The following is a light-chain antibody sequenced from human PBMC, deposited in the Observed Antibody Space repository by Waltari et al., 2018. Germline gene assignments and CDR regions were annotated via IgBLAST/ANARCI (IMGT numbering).Light chain of an antibody. J-gene: IGLJ3*02. V-gene: IGLV1-36*01. CDR3: ASWDDSLNSPV. Sequence: QSVLTQPPSVSEAPRQRVTIPCSGSSSNIGNNAVNWYQQLPGKAPKLLIYYNDLMPSGVSDRFSGSKSGTSASLTVSGLQSEDEADYYCASWDDSLNSPVFGGGTKLTVL. CDR2: YND. CDR1: SSNIGNNA.